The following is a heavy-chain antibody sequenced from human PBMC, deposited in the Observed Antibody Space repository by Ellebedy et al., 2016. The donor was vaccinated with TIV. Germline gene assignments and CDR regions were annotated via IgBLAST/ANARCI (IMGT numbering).Heavy chain of an antibody. CDR3: TKNLRWEDEKDY. V-gene: IGHV3-15*01. D-gene: IGHD1-26*01. CDR2: SNSKADGGAT. Sequence: GESLKISCVASGLIFKNAWMSWVRQAPGKGLEWVGRSNSKADGGATDFAAPVRGRFTISRDDSKDTLYLQMNSLKTEDTAVYYCTKNLRWEDEKDYWGQGTLVTVSS. CDR1: GLIFKNAW. J-gene: IGHJ4*02.